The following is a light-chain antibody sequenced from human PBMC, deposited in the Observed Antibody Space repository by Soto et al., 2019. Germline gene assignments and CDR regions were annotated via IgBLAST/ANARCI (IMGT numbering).Light chain of an antibody. CDR2: DVT. J-gene: IGLJ3*02. CDR3: CSYAGSFSLV. V-gene: IGLV2-11*01. Sequence: QSVLTQPRSVSGSPGQSVTISCAGTSSDVGGYNYVSWYQHHPGKAPKLMIYDVTERPSGVPYRFSGSRSGNTASLTISGLQAEDEADYYCCSYAGSFSLVFGGGTKLTVL. CDR1: SSDVGGYNY.